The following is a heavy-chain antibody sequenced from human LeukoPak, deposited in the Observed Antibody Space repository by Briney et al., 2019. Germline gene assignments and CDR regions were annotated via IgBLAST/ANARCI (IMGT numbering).Heavy chain of an antibody. CDR3: AITKVVTPRVRPYYMDV. Sequence: GASVKVSCKASGGTFSSYVISWVRQTPGQGLEWMGGIIPIFGTANYAQKFQGRVTITADKSTSTAYMELSSLRSEDTAVYYCAITKVVTPRVRPYYMDVWGKGTTVTVSS. D-gene: IGHD4-23*01. CDR2: IIPIFGTA. V-gene: IGHV1-69*06. CDR1: GGTFSSYV. J-gene: IGHJ6*03.